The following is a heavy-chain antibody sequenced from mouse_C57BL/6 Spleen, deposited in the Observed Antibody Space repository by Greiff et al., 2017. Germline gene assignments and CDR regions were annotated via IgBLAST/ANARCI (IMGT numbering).Heavy chain of an antibody. V-gene: IGHV7-3*01. CDR1: GFTFTDYY. CDR3: ASHYGNWYFDV. D-gene: IGHD2-1*01. J-gene: IGHJ1*03. Sequence: EVNVVESGGGLVQPGGSLSLSCAASGFTFTDYYMSWVRQPPGKALEWLGFIRNKANGYTTEYSASVKGRFTISRDNSQSILYLQMNALRAEDSATYYCASHYGNWYFDVWGTGTTVTVSS. CDR2: IRNKANGYTT.